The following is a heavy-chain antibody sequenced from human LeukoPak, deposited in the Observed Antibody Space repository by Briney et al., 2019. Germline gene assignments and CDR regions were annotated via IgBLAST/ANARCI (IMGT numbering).Heavy chain of an antibody. Sequence: SETLSLTCTVSGGSISSYYWSWIRQPPGKGLEWIGYIYYSGSTNYNPSLKGRVTISVDTSKNQFSLKLSSVTAADTAVYYCARVAGGSGYYRNYYYYYYMDVWGKGTTVIVSS. CDR3: ARVAGGSGYYRNYYYYYYMDV. D-gene: IGHD3-3*01. CDR2: IYYSGST. CDR1: GGSISSYY. J-gene: IGHJ6*03. V-gene: IGHV4-59*01.